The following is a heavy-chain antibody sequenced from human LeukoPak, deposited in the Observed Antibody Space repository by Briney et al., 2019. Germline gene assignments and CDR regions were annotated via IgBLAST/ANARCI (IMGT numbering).Heavy chain of an antibody. V-gene: IGHV4-4*07. Sequence: SETLSLTCTVSGGSISSYYWSWIRQPAGKGLEWIGRIYTSGSTNYNPSLKSRVTISVDTSKNQFSLKLSSVTAADTAVYYCARETYSSGGLTFDYWGQGTLVTVSS. D-gene: IGHD6-19*01. CDR2: IYTSGST. CDR1: GGSISSYY. CDR3: ARETYSSGGLTFDY. J-gene: IGHJ4*02.